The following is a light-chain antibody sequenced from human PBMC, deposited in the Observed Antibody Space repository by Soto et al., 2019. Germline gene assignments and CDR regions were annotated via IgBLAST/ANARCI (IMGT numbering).Light chain of an antibody. CDR3: CSYAGSSTYV. J-gene: IGLJ1*01. CDR2: EGS. CDR1: SSDVGRYNI. V-gene: IGLV2-23*01. Sequence: QSVLTQPASVSGSPGQSITISCTGTSSDVGRYNIVSWYQQHPGKAPKLMIYEGSKRPSGVSDRFSGSKSGNTASLTISGLQAEDEADYYCCSYAGSSTYVFGTGTKVTVL.